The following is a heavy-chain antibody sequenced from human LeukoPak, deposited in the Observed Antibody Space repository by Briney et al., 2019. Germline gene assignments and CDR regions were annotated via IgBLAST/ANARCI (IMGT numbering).Heavy chain of an antibody. CDR1: GFTFSSYS. CDR3: ARDLAGSMWGSYSWDDAFDI. J-gene: IGHJ3*02. CDR2: ISSSSSTI. V-gene: IGHV3-48*01. Sequence: PGGSLRLSCAASGFTFSSYSMNWVRQAPGKGLEWVSYISSSSSTIYYADSVKGRFTISRDNAKNSLYLQMNSLRAEDTAVYYCARDLAGSMWGSYSWDDAFDIWGQGTMVTVSS. D-gene: IGHD3-16*01.